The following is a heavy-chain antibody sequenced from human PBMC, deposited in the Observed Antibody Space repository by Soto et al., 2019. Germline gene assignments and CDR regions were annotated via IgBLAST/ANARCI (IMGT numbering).Heavy chain of an antibody. CDR2: IIPIFGTA. Sequence: QVKRVQSGAEVKKPGSSVKVSCKASGGTFSSYSINWVRQAPGQGLEWMGEIIPIFGTANYAQKFQGRVTITADESTSTAYMELSSLRSEDTAVYYCARDGGRHSGGIDYWGQGTLVTVSS. CDR3: ARDGGRHSGGIDY. J-gene: IGHJ4*02. D-gene: IGHD1-26*01. V-gene: IGHV1-69*01. CDR1: GGTFSSYS.